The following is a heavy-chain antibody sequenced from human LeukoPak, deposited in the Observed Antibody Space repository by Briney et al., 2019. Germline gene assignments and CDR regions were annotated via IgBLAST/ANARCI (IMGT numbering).Heavy chain of an antibody. V-gene: IGHV2-5*02. CDR2: IYCDDDK. Sequence: ESGPTLVKPTQTLTLTCTFPGFSLSTSGVGVGWIRQPPGKALEWLALIYCDDDKRYSPSLKSRLTITKDTSKNQVVLTMTNMDPVDTATYYFAHISSSLTYYLFDYWGQGTLVTVSS. J-gene: IGHJ4*02. CDR3: AHISSSLTYYLFDY. D-gene: IGHD6-13*01. CDR1: GFSLSTSGVG.